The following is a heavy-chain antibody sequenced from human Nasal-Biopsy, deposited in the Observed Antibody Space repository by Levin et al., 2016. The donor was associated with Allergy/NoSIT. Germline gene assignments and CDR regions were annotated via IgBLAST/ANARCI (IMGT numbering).Heavy chain of an antibody. J-gene: IGHJ4*02. V-gene: IGHV3-30*03. D-gene: IGHD1-26*01. CDR3: IVASGDH. Sequence: GGSLRLSCGASGFTFSDYGMHWVRQGPGRGFEWVGVITRDGTNQLYADSVRGRFAISRDNVKDILYLHMNDVRIEDMAVYYCIVASGDHWGQGALVAVSS. CDR1: GFTFSDYG. CDR2: ITRDGTNQ.